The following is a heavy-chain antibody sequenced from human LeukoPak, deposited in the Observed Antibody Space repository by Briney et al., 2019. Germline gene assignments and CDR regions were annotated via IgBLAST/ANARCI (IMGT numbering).Heavy chain of an antibody. CDR1: GFTFNNYA. J-gene: IGHJ3*01. CDR2: IRGGGSNT. V-gene: IGHV3-23*01. Sequence: GGSLRLSCAASGFTFNNYAMNWVRQAPGKGLEWVSYIRGGGSNTRYSDSVKGRFIISRDNSKNVLYLQMNSLRAEDTAIYYCAKCSASYSNDAFDVWGRGTMVTVSS. D-gene: IGHD3-10*02. CDR3: AKCSASYSNDAFDV.